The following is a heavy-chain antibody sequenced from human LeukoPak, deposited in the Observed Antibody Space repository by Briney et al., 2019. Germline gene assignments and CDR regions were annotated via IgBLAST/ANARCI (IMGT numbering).Heavy chain of an antibody. Sequence: GAPVKVSCKASGYTFTGYSMHWVRQAPGQGLEWMGWINPNSGVTNYAQKFQGRVTMTRDTSISTAYMELSRLRSDDTAVYFCARGGVVDAFDIWGQDTMVTVSS. J-gene: IGHJ3*02. V-gene: IGHV1-2*02. CDR1: GYTFTGYS. CDR3: ARGGVVDAFDI. D-gene: IGHD3-3*01. CDR2: INPNSGVT.